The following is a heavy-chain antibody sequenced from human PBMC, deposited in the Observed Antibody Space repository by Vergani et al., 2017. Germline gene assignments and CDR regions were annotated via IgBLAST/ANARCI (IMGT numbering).Heavy chain of an antibody. V-gene: IGHV3-66*02. CDR1: GFTVSSNY. Sequence: EVQLVESGGGLVQPGGSLRLSCAASGFTVSSNYMSWVRQAPGKGLEWVSVIYSGGSTYYADSVKGRFTISRDNSKNTLYLQMNSLRAEDTAVYYCAKDRQWLESFDYWGQGTLVTVSS. J-gene: IGHJ4*02. D-gene: IGHD6-19*01. CDR3: AKDRQWLESFDY. CDR2: IYSGGST.